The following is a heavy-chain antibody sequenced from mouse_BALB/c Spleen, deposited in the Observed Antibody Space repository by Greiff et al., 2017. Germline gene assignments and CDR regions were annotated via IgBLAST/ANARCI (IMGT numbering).Heavy chain of an antibody. CDR2: IYPGDGDT. D-gene: IGHD1-1*02. J-gene: IGHJ1*01. Sequence: VQLQESGAELARPGASVKLSCKASGYTFTSYWMQWVKQRPGQGLEWIGAIYPGDGDTRYTQKFKGKATLTADKSSSTAYMQLSSLASEDSAVYYCARSVGYGGYFDVWGAGTTVTVSS. CDR1: GYTFTSYW. CDR3: ARSVGYGGYFDV. V-gene: IGHV1-87*01.